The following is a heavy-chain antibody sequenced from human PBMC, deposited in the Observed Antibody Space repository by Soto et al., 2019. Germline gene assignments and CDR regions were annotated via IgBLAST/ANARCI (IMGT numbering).Heavy chain of an antibody. Sequence: EVRLLESGGGLAQPGGSRRLSCAASGFTFSSSAMNWVRQAPGKGLEWVSSIRVGGGDTFYADSVRGRFTGSRDISGNALYLQINSLRAEDTAIYYCAKCSVGTVRTSGWCNWFDPWGQGTLVTVSS. D-gene: IGHD6-19*01. CDR3: AKCSVGTVRTSGWCNWFDP. CDR1: GFTFSSSA. V-gene: IGHV3-23*01. J-gene: IGHJ5*02. CDR2: IRVGGGDT.